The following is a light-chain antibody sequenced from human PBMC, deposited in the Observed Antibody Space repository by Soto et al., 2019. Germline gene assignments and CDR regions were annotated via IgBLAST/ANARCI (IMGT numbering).Light chain of an antibody. J-gene: IGKJ2*01. Sequence: EIVLTQSPGTLSLSPGERATLSCRASQSVASAYLAWYQQKPGQAPRLLIYVASRRATGIPDRFSVSGSGTDFTLIISRVDHEDVAVYCCQQFGPPLHTFGQGTKLEIK. V-gene: IGKV3-20*01. CDR1: QSVASAY. CDR3: QQFGPPLHT. CDR2: VAS.